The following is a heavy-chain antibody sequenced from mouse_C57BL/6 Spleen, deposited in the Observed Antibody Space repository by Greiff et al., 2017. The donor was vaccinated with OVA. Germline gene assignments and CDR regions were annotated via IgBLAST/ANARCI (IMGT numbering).Heavy chain of an antibody. J-gene: IGHJ2*01. CDR3: AKANWDDYFDD. CDR1: GYTFTSYW. V-gene: IGHV1-50*01. D-gene: IGHD4-1*01. CDR2: IDPSDSYT. Sequence: QVQLQQPGAELVKPGASVKLSCKASGYTFTSYWMQWVKQRPGQGLEWIGEIDPSDSYTNYNQKFKGKATLTVDTSSSTAYMQLSSLTSEDSAVYYCAKANWDDYFDDWGQGTTLTVSS.